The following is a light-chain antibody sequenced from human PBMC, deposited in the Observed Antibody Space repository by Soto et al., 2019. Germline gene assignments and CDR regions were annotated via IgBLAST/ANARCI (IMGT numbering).Light chain of an antibody. V-gene: IGLV2-14*01. Sequence: QSVLTQPASVSGSPGQSITISCTGTSSEVGGYDYVSWYQLHPGKAPKLMIFEVSNRPSGVSYRFSGSKSGNTASLTISGPQAEDEADYFCSSYSISTAYLFGTGTKVTVL. CDR1: SSEVGGYDY. CDR3: SSYSISTAYL. J-gene: IGLJ1*01. CDR2: EVS.